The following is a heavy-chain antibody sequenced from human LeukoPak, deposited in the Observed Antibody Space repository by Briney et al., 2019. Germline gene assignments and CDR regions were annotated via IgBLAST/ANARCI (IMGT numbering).Heavy chain of an antibody. V-gene: IGHV3-9*02. CDR1: GFTSDGCA. CDR3: AKEGSVCTNGICRYFDY. Sequence: PGGSLRLSCAASGFTSDGCAMHWVRQAPGKGLEWVSSISWNSGNIDYADSVRGRFTISRDNAKNSLYLQMNSLEAGDTALYYCAKEGSVCTNGICRYFDYWGQGTLVTVSS. J-gene: IGHJ4*02. D-gene: IGHD2-8*01. CDR2: ISWNSGNI.